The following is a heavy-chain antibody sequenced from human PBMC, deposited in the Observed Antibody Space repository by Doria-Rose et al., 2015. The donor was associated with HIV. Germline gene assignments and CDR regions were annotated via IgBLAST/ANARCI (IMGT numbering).Heavy chain of an antibody. Sequence: CTVSGGSISSGGYYWSWIRQHPGKGLEWIGYIYYSGSTYYNPSLKSRVTISVDTSKNQFSLKLSSVTAADTAVYYCAREGWASDKGVWFDPWGQGTLVTVSS. CDR2: IYYSGST. CDR1: GGSISSGGYY. V-gene: IGHV4-31*03. D-gene: IGHD3-10*01. CDR3: AREGWASDKGVWFDP. J-gene: IGHJ5*02.